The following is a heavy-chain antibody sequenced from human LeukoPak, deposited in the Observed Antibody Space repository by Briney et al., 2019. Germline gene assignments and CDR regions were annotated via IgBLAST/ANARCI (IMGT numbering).Heavy chain of an antibody. CDR3: ARRRGDSYGYYYYYYMDV. CDR2: TSYSGST. D-gene: IGHD5-18*01. Sequence: PSETLSLTCTVSGGSISSSYWSWIRQPPGKGLEWIGYTSYSGSTDYNPSLKSRVTMSVDTSKNQFSLKLTSVIAADTAVYYCARRRGDSYGYYYYYYMDVWGKGTTVTVSS. J-gene: IGHJ6*03. V-gene: IGHV4-59*08. CDR1: GGSISSSY.